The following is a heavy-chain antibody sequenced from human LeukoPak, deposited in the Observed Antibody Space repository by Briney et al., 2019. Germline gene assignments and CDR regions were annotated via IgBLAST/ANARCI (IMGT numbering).Heavy chain of an antibody. V-gene: IGHV1-8*01. J-gene: IGHJ5*02. CDR1: GYTFTSYD. Sequence: ASVKVSCKASGYTFTSYDINWVRQATGQGLAWMGWMSPNSGNTGYAQKFQGRVTMTRNTSISTVYMELSSLRSEDTAVYYCARGPSYVVTFGGVINWFDPWGQGTLVTVSS. CDR3: ARGPSYVVTFGGVINWFDP. CDR2: MSPNSGNT. D-gene: IGHD3-16*01.